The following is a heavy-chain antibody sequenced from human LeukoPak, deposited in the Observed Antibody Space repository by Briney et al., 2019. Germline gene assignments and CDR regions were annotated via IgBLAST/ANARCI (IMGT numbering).Heavy chain of an antibody. CDR1: GFNFNNAW. CDR2: IKSKTDGGTT. J-gene: IGHJ4*02. D-gene: IGHD4-17*01. CDR3: TTSRVYYGDYYYFDY. V-gene: IGHV3-15*07. Sequence: GGSLRLSCTTSGFNFNNAWMNWVRQAPGKGLEWVGRIKSKTDGGTTDYAAPVKGRFTISRDDSKNTLYLQMNSLKTEDTAVYYCTTSRVYYGDYYYFDYWGQGTLVTVSS.